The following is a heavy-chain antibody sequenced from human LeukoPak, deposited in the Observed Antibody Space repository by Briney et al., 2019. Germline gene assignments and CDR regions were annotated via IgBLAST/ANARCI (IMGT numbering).Heavy chain of an antibody. V-gene: IGHV3-23*01. CDR3: AKEDGVTMIVVARGMDV. D-gene: IGHD3-22*01. Sequence: GGSLRLSCAASGFTFSSYAMSWVRQIPGKGLEWVSAISGSDAGTYYADSVKGRFTISRDNSKNTLYLQMNSLRAEDTAIYYCAKEDGVTMIVVARGMDVWGKGTTVTVSS. CDR1: GFTFSSYA. J-gene: IGHJ6*03. CDR2: ISGSDAGT.